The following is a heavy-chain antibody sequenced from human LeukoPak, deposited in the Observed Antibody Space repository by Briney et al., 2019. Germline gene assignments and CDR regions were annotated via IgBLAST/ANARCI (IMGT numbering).Heavy chain of an antibody. CDR2: ISSSSSYI. Sequence: GGSLRLSCAASGFTFSSYSMNWVRQAPGKGLEWVSSISSSSSYIYYADSVKGRFTISRDNAKNSLYLQMNSLRAEDTAVYYCARHLGLLWFGELSPYYFDYWGQGTLVTVSS. D-gene: IGHD3-10*01. J-gene: IGHJ4*02. CDR3: ARHLGLLWFGELSPYYFDY. CDR1: GFTFSSYS. V-gene: IGHV3-21*01.